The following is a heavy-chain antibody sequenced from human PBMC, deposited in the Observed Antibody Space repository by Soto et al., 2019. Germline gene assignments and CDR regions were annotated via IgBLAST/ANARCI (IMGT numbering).Heavy chain of an antibody. D-gene: IGHD3-10*01. J-gene: IGHJ6*03. CDR2: INAGNGNT. CDR3: ARSYYYGSGSYYKRGYYYYMDV. V-gene: IGHV1-3*01. CDR1: GYTFTSYA. Sequence: ASVKVSCKASGYTFTSYAMHWVRQAPGQRLEWMGWINAGNGNTKYSQKFQGRVTITRDTSASTAYMELSSLRSEDTAVYYCARSYYYGSGSYYKRGYYYYMDVWGKGTTVTVSS.